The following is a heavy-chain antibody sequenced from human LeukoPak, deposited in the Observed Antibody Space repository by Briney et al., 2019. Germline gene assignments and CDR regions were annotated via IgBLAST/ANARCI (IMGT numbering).Heavy chain of an antibody. Sequence: GESLRISCKGSGYSFINYWISWVRQMPGKGLEWMGRIDPSDSYTDYSPSFQGHVTISADKSISTAYLQWSSLKASDTATYYCASYFGSGSYFHYWGQGTLVTVSS. CDR1: GYSFINYW. J-gene: IGHJ4*02. CDR2: IDPSDSYT. V-gene: IGHV5-10-1*01. CDR3: ASYFGSGSYFHY. D-gene: IGHD3-10*01.